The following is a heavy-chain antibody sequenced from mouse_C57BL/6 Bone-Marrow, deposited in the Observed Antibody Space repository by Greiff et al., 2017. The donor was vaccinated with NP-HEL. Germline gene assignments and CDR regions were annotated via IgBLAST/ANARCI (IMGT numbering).Heavy chain of an antibody. J-gene: IGHJ1*03. CDR2: IWSGGST. CDR3: ARKRRDGSSLYWYFDV. D-gene: IGHD1-1*01. CDR1: GFSLTSYG. V-gene: IGHV2-2*01. Sequence: VMLVESGPGLVQPSQSLSITCTVSGFSLTSYGVHWVRQSPGKGLEWLGVIWSGGSTDYNAAFISRLSISKDNSKSQVFFKMNSLQADDTAIYYCARKRRDGSSLYWYFDVWGTGTTVTVSS.